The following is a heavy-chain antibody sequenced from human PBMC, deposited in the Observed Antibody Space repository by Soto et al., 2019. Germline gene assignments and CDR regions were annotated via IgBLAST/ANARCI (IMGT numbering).Heavy chain of an antibody. CDR1: GGSFSGYY. CDR3: ARAGVVTFWSGYKNYYYYGMDV. V-gene: IGHV4-34*01. J-gene: IGHJ6*02. CDR2: INHSGST. Sequence: KPSETLSLTCAVYGGSFSGYYWSWIRQPPGKGLEWIGEINHSGSTNYNPSLKSRVTISVDTSKNQFSLKLSSVTAADTAVYYCARAGVVTFWSGYKNYYYYGMDVWGQGTTVTVSS. D-gene: IGHD3-3*01.